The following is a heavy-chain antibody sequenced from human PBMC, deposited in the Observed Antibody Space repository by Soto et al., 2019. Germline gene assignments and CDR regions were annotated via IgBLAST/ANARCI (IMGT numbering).Heavy chain of an antibody. CDR1: GFSFSSYE. V-gene: IGHV3-48*03. J-gene: IGHJ4*02. CDR3: ARDSEMATTGATNDY. Sequence: VQLVESGGDVVQPGRSLRLSCAASGFSFSSYEMNWVRQAPGKGLEWVSYISSSGSTIYYADSVKGRFTISRDNAKNSLYLQMNSLRAEDTAVYYCARDSEMATTGATNDYWGQGTLVTVSS. D-gene: IGHD5-12*01. CDR2: ISSSGSTI.